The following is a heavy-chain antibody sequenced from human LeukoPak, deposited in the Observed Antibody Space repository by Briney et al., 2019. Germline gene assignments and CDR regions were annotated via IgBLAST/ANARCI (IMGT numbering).Heavy chain of an antibody. Sequence: GGSLRLSCAASGSTFSSYAMRWVRQAPGKGLEWVAVISYDGSNKYYADSVKGRFTISRDNSKNTLYLQMNSLRAEDTAVYYCARGKGGYCSSTSCYLDYWGQGTLVTVSS. D-gene: IGHD2-2*01. J-gene: IGHJ4*02. CDR3: ARGKGGYCSSTSCYLDY. CDR2: ISYDGSNK. CDR1: GSTFSSYA. V-gene: IGHV3-30-3*01.